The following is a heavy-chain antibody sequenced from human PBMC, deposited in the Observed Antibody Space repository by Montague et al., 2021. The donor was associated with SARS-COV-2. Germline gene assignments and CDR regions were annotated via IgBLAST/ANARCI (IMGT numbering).Heavy chain of an antibody. J-gene: IGHJ4*02. CDR1: GGSISSYY. D-gene: IGHD5-18*01. CDR2: IFTRGTT. Sequence: SETLSLTCTVSGGSISSYYWSWIRQPAGKGLEWIGRIFTRGTTNYSPSLKSRVTMSVDTSKNQFSLKLSSVTAADTAVYYCARTPVSGYHGGFDYWGQGTLVTVSS. CDR3: ARTPVSGYHGGFDY. V-gene: IGHV4-4*07.